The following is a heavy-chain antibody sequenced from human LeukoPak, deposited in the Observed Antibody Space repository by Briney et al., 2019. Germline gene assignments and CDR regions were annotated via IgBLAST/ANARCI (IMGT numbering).Heavy chain of an antibody. CDR1: GLTFSSYA. CDR3: AKDLGRIQTYGMDV. Sequence: GGSLRLSCAASGLTFSSYAMSWVRQAAGKGLEWVSAISGSGGSTYYADSVKGRFTISRDNSKNTLYLQMNSLRAEDTAVYYCAKDLGRIQTYGMDVWGQGTTVTVSS. V-gene: IGHV3-23*01. J-gene: IGHJ6*02. CDR2: ISGSGGST.